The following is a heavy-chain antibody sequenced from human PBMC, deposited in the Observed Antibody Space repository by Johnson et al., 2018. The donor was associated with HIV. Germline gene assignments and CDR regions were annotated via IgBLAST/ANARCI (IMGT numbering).Heavy chain of an antibody. CDR3: ARVPDYGDYGDAFDI. V-gene: IGHV3-33*08. CDR2: ISFDGNLK. J-gene: IGHJ3*02. D-gene: IGHD4-17*01. CDR1: GLSFSNFG. Sequence: QVYLVESGGGVVQPGKSLTLSCVGSGLSFSNFGIHWVRQAPGKGPEWVAVISFDGNLKKYADSVKGRFTISRDNSKNTLYLQMKSLRAEDTAVYYCARVPDYGDYGDAFDIWGQGTMVTVSS.